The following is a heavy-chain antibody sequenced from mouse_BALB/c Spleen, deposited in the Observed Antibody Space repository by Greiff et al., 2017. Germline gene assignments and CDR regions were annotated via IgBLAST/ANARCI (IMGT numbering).Heavy chain of an antibody. CDR2: ISYSGST. V-gene: IGHV3-8*02. CDR1: GDSITSGY. CDR3: ARYRGTGGYFDY. D-gene: IGHD3-3*01. Sequence: EVKLMESGPSLVKPSQTLSLTCSVTGDSITSGYWNWIRKFPGNKLEYMGYISYSGSTYYNPSLKSRISITRDTSKNQYYLQLNSVTTEDTATYYCARYRGTGGYFDYWGQGTTLTVSS. J-gene: IGHJ2*01.